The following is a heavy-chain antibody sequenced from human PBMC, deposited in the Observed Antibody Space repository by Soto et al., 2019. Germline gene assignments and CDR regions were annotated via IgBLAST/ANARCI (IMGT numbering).Heavy chain of an antibody. Sequence: EVQLLESGGGLVQPGGSLRLSCAASGFIFSSYAMSWVRQAPGKGLEWVSAMSGSGDSTYYADSVKGRFTISRDNSKNMLYLQMNSLTTEDTALYYCAKVRSTVVVAAANYWGQGTLVTVSS. D-gene: IGHD2-15*01. CDR1: GFIFSSYA. CDR2: MSGSGDST. V-gene: IGHV3-23*01. CDR3: AKVRSTVVVAAANY. J-gene: IGHJ4*02.